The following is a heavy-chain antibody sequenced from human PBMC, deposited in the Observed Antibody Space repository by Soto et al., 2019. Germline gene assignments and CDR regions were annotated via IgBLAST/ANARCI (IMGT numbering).Heavy chain of an antibody. Sequence: GGSLRLSCAASGFTFSTYTMNWVRQAPGKGLEWISSISSGSSYIYYAGSVKGRFTISRDNAKNSLFLQMNSLRADDTAVYYCECDILSGVSYPDSWGDRTKVTVSS. D-gene: IGHD3-10*01. CDR3: ECDILSGVSYPDS. V-gene: IGHV3-21*01. CDR1: GFTFSTYT. CDR2: ISSGSSYI. J-gene: IGHJ5*01.